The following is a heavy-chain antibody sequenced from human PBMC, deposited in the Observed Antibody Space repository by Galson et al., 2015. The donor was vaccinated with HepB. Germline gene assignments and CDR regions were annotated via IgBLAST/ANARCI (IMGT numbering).Heavy chain of an antibody. Sequence: SLRLSCAASGFTFSSYEMNWVRQAPGKGLEWVSYISSSGSTIYYADSVKGRFTISRDNAKNSLYLQMNSLRAEDTAVYYCARDRGSYGGNPGFDYWGQGTLVTVSS. J-gene: IGHJ4*02. CDR2: ISSSGSTI. D-gene: IGHD4-23*01. CDR3: ARDRGSYGGNPGFDY. V-gene: IGHV3-48*03. CDR1: GFTFSSYE.